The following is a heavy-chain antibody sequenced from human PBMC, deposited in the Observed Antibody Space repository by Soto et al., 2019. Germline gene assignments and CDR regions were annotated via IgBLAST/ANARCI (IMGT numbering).Heavy chain of an antibody. V-gene: IGHV3-9*01. Sequence: GGSLRLSCAASGFTFDDYAMHWVRQAPGKGLEWVSGISWNSGSIGYADSVKGRFTISRDNAKNSLYLQMNSLRAEDTALYYCAKDNVVVPAAMGNYFDYWGQGTLVTVSS. CDR2: ISWNSGSI. J-gene: IGHJ4*02. D-gene: IGHD2-2*01. CDR1: GFTFDDYA. CDR3: AKDNVVVPAAMGNYFDY.